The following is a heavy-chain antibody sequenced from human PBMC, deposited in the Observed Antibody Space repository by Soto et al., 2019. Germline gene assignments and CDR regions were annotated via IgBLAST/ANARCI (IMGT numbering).Heavy chain of an antibody. V-gene: IGHV4-59*01. D-gene: IGHD1-7*01. Sequence: PSETLSLTCTVSGGSISSYYWSWIRQPPGKGLEWIGYIYYSGSTNYNPSLKSRVTISVDTSKNQFSLKLSSVTAADTAVYYCARGHNWNYVTWFDPWGQGTLVTVSS. CDR1: GGSISSYY. CDR2: IYYSGST. J-gene: IGHJ5*02. CDR3: ARGHNWNYVTWFDP.